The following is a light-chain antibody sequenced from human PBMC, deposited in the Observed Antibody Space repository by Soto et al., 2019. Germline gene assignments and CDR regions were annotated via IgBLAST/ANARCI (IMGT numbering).Light chain of an antibody. J-gene: IGKJ1*01. Sequence: DIQITQSPASLSTSLLDIVTITCRASQRINIYLNWYRQKPGKAPELLIYSASNLQSGVPSRFSGSGSGTDFSLTISALQPDDFATYYCQQYNSYSTWTFGQGTKVDI. CDR3: QQYNSYSTWT. CDR1: QRINIY. V-gene: IGKV1-16*01. CDR2: SAS.